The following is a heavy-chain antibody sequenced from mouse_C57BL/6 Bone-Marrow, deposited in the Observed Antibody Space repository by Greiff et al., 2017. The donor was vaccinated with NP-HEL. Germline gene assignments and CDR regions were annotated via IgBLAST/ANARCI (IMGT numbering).Heavy chain of an antibody. CDR1: GFTFTDYY. CDR2: IRNKANGYTT. CDR3: ARYRDFDV. J-gene: IGHJ1*03. Sequence: EVKLVESGGGLVQPGGSLSLSCAASGFTFTDYYMSWVRQPPGKALEWLGFIRNKANGYTTEYSASVKGRFTISRDNSQSILYLQMNALRAEDSATYYCARYRDFDVWGTGTTVTASS. V-gene: IGHV7-3*01.